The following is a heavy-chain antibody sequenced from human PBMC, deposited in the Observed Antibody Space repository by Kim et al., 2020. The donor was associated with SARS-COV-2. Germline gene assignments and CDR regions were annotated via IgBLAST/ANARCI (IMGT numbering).Heavy chain of an antibody. J-gene: IGHJ4*02. D-gene: IGHD3-10*01. CDR1: GFTFDDYT. Sequence: GGSLRLSCAASGFTFDDYTMHWVRQAPGKGLEWVSLISWDGGSTYYADSVKGRFTISRDNSKNSLYLQMNSLRTEDTALYYCAKAMVRGVIINLYFDYWGQGTLVTVSS. V-gene: IGHV3-43*01. CDR2: ISWDGGST. CDR3: AKAMVRGVIINLYFDY.